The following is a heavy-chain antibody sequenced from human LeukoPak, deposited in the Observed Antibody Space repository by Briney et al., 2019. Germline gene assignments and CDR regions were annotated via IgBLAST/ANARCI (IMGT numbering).Heavy chain of an antibody. J-gene: IGHJ3*02. CDR2: ISSSSSYI. CDR3: ARDLIQGAADAFDI. D-gene: IGHD2-15*01. V-gene: IGHV3-21*01. CDR1: GFTFSSYS. Sequence: GGSLKLSCAASGFTFSSYSMNWVRQAPGKGLEWVSSISSSSSYIYYADSVKGRFTISRDNAKNSLYLQMNSLRAEDTAVYYCARDLIQGAADAFDIWGQGTMVTVSS.